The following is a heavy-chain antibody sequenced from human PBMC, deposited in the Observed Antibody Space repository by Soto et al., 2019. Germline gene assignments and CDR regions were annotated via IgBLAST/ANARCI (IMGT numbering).Heavy chain of an antibody. V-gene: IGHV1-69*01. Sequence: VQLVQSGAEVKKPGSSVKVSCKASGGTFSSYAISWVRQAPGQGLEWMGGIIPIFGTANYAQKFQGRVTITADESTSTAYMELSSLRSEDTAVYYCARDLDYDSSGYYPRYYYYGMDVWGQGTTVTVSS. D-gene: IGHD3-22*01. CDR3: ARDLDYDSSGYYPRYYYYGMDV. J-gene: IGHJ6*02. CDR2: IIPIFGTA. CDR1: GGTFSSYA.